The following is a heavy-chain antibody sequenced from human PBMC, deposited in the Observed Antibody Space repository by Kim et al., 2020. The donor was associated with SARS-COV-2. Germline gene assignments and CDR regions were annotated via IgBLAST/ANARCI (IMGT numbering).Heavy chain of an antibody. CDR3: ARQGNCSGGNCYSGNYYYYGLDV. D-gene: IGHD2-15*01. CDR1: GGSIINSGHY. J-gene: IGHJ6*02. Sequence: SETLSLTCSVSGGSIINSGHYWGWIRQPPGKGLEWIASIYYSGSTYYNPSLKSRVTISVDTSKNQFSLRLTSVTAADTAVYYCARQGNCSGGNCYSGNYYYYGLDVWGQGATVTVSS. CDR2: IYYSGST. V-gene: IGHV4-39*01.